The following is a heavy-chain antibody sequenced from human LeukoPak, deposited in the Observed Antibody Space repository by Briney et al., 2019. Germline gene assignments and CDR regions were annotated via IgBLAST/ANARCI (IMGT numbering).Heavy chain of an antibody. CDR1: GYSFTSYG. D-gene: IGHD1-26*01. CDR3: ARDSGSYSYYYYGMDV. V-gene: IGHV1-18*01. CDR2: ISAYNGNT. J-gene: IGHJ6*02. Sequence: ASVKVSCKASGYSFTSYGIIWVRQAPGQGLEWMGWISAYNGNTNYAQKFQGRVTMTTDTSTSTAYMELRSLRSDDTAVYYCARDSGSYSYYYYGMDVWGQGTTVTVSS.